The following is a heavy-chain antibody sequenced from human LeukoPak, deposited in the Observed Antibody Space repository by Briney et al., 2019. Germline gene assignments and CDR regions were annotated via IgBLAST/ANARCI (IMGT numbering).Heavy chain of an antibody. CDR1: GGSFSGYY. J-gene: IGHJ5*02. CDR2: INHSGST. Sequence: SETLSLTCAVYGGSFSGYYWSWIRQPPGKGLEWIGEINHSGSTNYNPSLKSRVTISVDTSKNQFSLKLSSVTAADTAVYYCARGGGPRRGWLQLVAWFDPWGQGTLVTVSS. D-gene: IGHD5-24*01. CDR3: ARGGGPRRGWLQLVAWFDP. V-gene: IGHV4-34*01.